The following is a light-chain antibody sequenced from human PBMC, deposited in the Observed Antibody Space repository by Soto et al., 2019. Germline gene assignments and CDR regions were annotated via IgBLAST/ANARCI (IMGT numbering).Light chain of an antibody. CDR1: QGVSGSY. Sequence: EIVLTQSPGTLSLSPGERATLSCRASQGVSGSYLAWYQQKPGQAPRLLIYGASSRATGIPNRFSGSESGTDFTLTTSRLEPEDFAVYYCQQYGSSPRTFGQGTKVEIK. CDR2: GAS. J-gene: IGKJ1*01. V-gene: IGKV3-20*01. CDR3: QQYGSSPRT.